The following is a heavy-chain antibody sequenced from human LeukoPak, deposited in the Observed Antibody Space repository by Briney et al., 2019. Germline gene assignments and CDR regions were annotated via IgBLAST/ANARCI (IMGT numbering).Heavy chain of an antibody. CDR2: IYHSGST. CDR3: ARDQFGCSGGSCYFNFPYYYYYYMDV. D-gene: IGHD2-15*01. V-gene: IGHV4-38-2*02. CDR1: GGSISSGYY. J-gene: IGHJ6*03. Sequence: SETLSLTCSVSGGSISSGYYWGWIRQPPGKGLEWIGSIYHSGSTYYNPSLKSRVTISVDTSKNQFSLKLSSVTAADTAVYYCARDQFGCSGGSCYFNFPYYYYYYMDVWGKGTTVTVPS.